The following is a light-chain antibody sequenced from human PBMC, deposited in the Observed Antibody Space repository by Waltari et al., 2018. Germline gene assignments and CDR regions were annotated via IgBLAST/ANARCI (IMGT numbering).Light chain of an antibody. V-gene: IGKV1-5*03. CDR1: QNIPRW. CDR3: QNDDVCSAT. Sequence: DIQMTQSPSTLSASVGDRVTITCRASQNIPRWLAWYQQKPGKAPKLLIYKTSILESGVPSMVSGGGSGTEFTLSISSMQPDDFATYYCQNDDVCSATFAPGTKVEIK. CDR2: KTS. J-gene: IGKJ1*01.